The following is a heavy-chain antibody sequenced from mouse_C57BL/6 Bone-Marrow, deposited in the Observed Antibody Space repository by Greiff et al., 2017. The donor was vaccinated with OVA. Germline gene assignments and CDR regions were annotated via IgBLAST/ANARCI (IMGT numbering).Heavy chain of an antibody. Sequence: VQLQQPGAELVKPGASVKMSCKASGYTFTSYWITWVKQRPGQGLEWIGDIYPGSGSTNYNEKFKGKATLTVDTSSSTAYMQLSSLTSEDSAVYYCARGCYGSSPWDYWGQGTTLTVSS. J-gene: IGHJ2*01. V-gene: IGHV1-55*01. CDR1: GYTFTSYW. CDR2: IYPGSGST. D-gene: IGHD1-1*01. CDR3: ARGCYGSSPWDY.